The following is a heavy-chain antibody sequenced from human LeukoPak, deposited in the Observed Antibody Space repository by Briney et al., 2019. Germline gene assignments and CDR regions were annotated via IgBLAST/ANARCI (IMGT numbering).Heavy chain of an antibody. Sequence: SGPTLVNPTQTLTLTCSFSGFSLSTSGVGVGWIRQPPGKALEWLALIYWDDNKRYSPSLGSRLTITKDTSKNQVVLIMTNMDPVDTATYFCARDYCSTTSCYQGWFDPWGQGTLVTVSS. CDR3: ARDYCSTTSCYQGWFDP. D-gene: IGHD2-2*01. V-gene: IGHV2-5*02. CDR1: GFSLSTSGVG. CDR2: IYWDDNK. J-gene: IGHJ5*02.